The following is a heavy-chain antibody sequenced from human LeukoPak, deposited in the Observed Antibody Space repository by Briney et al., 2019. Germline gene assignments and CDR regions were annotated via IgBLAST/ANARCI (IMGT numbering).Heavy chain of an antibody. J-gene: IGHJ4*02. CDR3: ANHPTQTYYYGSGSYRSFDY. CDR1: GFTLSSYA. D-gene: IGHD3-10*01. Sequence: PGGSLRLSCAAHGFTLSSYAISSVRQAPAKGLEWDSAINCRDGRTYYADSVKGRFTISRDNSKNTLYLQMNSRRAEDTAVYYCANHPTQTYYYGSGSYRSFDYWGQGALVTVSS. V-gene: IGHV3-23*01. CDR2: INCRDGRT.